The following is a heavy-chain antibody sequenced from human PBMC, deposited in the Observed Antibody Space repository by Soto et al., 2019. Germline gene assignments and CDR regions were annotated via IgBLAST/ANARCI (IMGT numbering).Heavy chain of an antibody. V-gene: IGHV1-18*01. Sequence: ASVKVSCKASGYTFTTYGISWVRQAPGQGLEWMGWISAYNGNSNYAQKLQGRVTMTTDTSTSTAYMDLRSLRSDDTAVYYCARAPNEFYYYIDVWGKGTTVTVSS. CDR1: GYTFTTYG. CDR2: ISAYNGNS. J-gene: IGHJ6*03. CDR3: ARAPNEFYYYIDV. D-gene: IGHD2-8*01.